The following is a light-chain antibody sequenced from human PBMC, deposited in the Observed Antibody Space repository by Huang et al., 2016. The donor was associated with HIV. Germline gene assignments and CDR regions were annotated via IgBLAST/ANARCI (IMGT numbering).Light chain of an antibody. Sequence: EVVMTQSPATLSVSPGERATLSCRASQSVSSDLAWYQQKPGQAPRLLISDASTRATGIPARCSGSGSGTEFTLTVNNLQSEDFAVYYCQQYNNWPLTFGGGTKVEIK. CDR3: QQYNNWPLT. CDR2: DAS. J-gene: IGKJ4*01. V-gene: IGKV3-15*01. CDR1: QSVSSD.